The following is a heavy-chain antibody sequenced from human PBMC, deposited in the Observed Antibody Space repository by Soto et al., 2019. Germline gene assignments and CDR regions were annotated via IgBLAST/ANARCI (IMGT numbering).Heavy chain of an antibody. CDR1: GYTFTSTY. D-gene: IGHD2-15*01. Sequence: QVQLVQSGAEVKKPGASVKVSCKASGYTFTSTYMHWVRQAPGPGLEWMGVIDPNGGRTIYAETFQGRVTMTRDTSTATDYMELSSLSSEDTAMYYCARAQSHRDTYWWRDSWGHGTLCTGSS. V-gene: IGHV1-46*01. CDR3: ARAQSHRDTYWWRDS. CDR2: IDPNGGRT. J-gene: IGHJ5*01.